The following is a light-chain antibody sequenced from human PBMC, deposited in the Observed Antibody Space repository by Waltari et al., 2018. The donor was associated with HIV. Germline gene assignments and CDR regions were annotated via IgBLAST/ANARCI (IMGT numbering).Light chain of an antibody. CDR1: QGIGNE. CDR2: AAS. CDR3: LQDSSFPLT. Sequence: IQITHSPSSFSASYEEKFPITCRASQGIGNELGWYQQKAGQAPKALIYAASSLQTGIPSRFSGSRSGTYFTLTISSLQTEDSATYYCLQDSSFPLTFGHGTKVDV. V-gene: IGKV1-6*02. J-gene: IGKJ3*01.